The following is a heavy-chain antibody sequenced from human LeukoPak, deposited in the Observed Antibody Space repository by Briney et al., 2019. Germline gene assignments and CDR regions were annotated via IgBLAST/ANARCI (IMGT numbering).Heavy chain of an antibody. Sequence: EASVKVSCKVSGYTFTDYYMHWVQQAPGKGLEWMGLVDPEDGETIYAEKFQGRVTITADTSTDTAYMELSSLRSEDTAVYYCATQEIKYYYGSGSYYGGYWGQGTLVTVSS. CDR2: VDPEDGET. CDR1: GYTFTDYY. J-gene: IGHJ4*02. V-gene: IGHV1-69-2*01. D-gene: IGHD3-10*01. CDR3: ATQEIKYYYGSGSYYGGY.